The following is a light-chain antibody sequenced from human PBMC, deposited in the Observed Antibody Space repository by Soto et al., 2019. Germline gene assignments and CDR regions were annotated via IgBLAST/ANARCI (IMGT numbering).Light chain of an antibody. V-gene: IGKV3-20*01. J-gene: IGKJ5*01. CDR2: GAS. CDR1: QSVSSSY. Sequence: ELVMTQSPATLSVSPGESVTLSCRASQSVSSSYLAWYQQKPGQAPRLLIYGASSRAAGISDKFSGSGSGTDFTLTISRLEPEDFAVYYCQQYGSSLITFGQGTRLEIK. CDR3: QQYGSSLIT.